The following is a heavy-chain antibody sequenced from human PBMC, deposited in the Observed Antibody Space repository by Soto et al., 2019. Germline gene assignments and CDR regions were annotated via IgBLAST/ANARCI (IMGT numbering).Heavy chain of an antibody. Sequence: SETLSLTCTVSGGSISSGGYYWSWIRQHPGKGLEWIGYIYYSGSTYYNPSLKSRVTISVDTSKNQFSLKLSSVTAADTAVYYCARDGEGCTNGVCHYYFDYWGQGTLVTVSS. J-gene: IGHJ4*02. D-gene: IGHD2-8*01. CDR3: ARDGEGCTNGVCHYYFDY. V-gene: IGHV4-31*03. CDR2: IYYSGST. CDR1: GGSISSGGYY.